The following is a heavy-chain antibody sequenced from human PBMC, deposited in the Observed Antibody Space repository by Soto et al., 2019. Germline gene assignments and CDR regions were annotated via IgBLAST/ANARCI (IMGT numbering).Heavy chain of an antibody. D-gene: IGHD6-13*01. Sequence: EVHLVESGGGLMQPGGSLRLSCAASGFTVSTYNMIWVRQAPVKGLEWVSVTYSGGSTQYADSVKGRFTVSSDNSKNTLYLQMSSLRDEDTAVYYCARKLAGAVQGWAYGMDVGGRGPTVTVSS. J-gene: IGHJ6*02. V-gene: IGHV3-53*02. CDR2: TYSGGST. CDR1: GFTVSTYN. CDR3: ARKLAGAVQGWAYGMDV.